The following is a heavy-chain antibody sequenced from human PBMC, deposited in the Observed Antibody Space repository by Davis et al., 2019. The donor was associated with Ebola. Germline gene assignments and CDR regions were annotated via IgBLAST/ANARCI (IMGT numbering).Heavy chain of an antibody. D-gene: IGHD1-26*01. CDR1: GYTFTSYA. CDR3: ARVLRWDPLRFDYYYYMDV. CDR2: INAGNGNT. J-gene: IGHJ6*03. Sequence: ASVKVSCKASGYTFTSYAMHWVRQAPGQRLEWMGWINAGNGNTKYSQKFQGRVTITRDTSASTAYMELSSLRSEDTAVYYCARVLRWDPLRFDYYYYMDVWGKGTTVTVSS. V-gene: IGHV1-3*01.